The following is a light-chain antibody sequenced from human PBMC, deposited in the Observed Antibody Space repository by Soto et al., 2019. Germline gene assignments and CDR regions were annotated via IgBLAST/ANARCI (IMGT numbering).Light chain of an antibody. Sequence: DIHMTQSPSSLSASVGDTVTITCRASQNINMYLNWYQQKTCKALRLLISGASNLQSGVPSSFSGSGSGTDFTLTISSLQSEDFASYFCQHTFNSPPWTFGQGTKVDIK. V-gene: IGKV1-39*01. CDR3: QHTFNSPPWT. CDR1: QNINMY. CDR2: GAS. J-gene: IGKJ1*01.